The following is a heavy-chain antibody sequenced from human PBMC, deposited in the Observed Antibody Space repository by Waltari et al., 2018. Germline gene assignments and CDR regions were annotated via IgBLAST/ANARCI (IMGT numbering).Heavy chain of an antibody. J-gene: IGHJ5*02. CDR3: ARVGQQPTWGWFDP. D-gene: IGHD6-13*01. CDR1: GFTFSSYS. V-gene: IGHV3-48*01. Sequence: EVQLVESGGGFVQPGGSLRLSCAASGFTFSSYSMNWVRQAPGKGLEWVSYISSSSSTIYYADSVKGRFTISRDNAKNSLYLQMNSLRAEDTAVYYCARVGQQPTWGWFDPWGQGTLVTVSS. CDR2: ISSSSSTI.